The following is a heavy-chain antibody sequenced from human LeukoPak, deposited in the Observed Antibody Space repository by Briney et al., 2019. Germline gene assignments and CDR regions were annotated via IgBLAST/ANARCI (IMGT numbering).Heavy chain of an antibody. Sequence: SVKVSCKASGGTFSSYAISWVRQAPGQGLEWMGRIIPIFGIANYAQKFQGRVTITADKSTGTAYMELSSLRSEDTAVYYCARAIDSGYDYYFDYWGQGTLVTVSS. CDR3: ARAIDSGYDYYFDY. D-gene: IGHD5-12*01. J-gene: IGHJ4*02. CDR1: GGTFSSYA. CDR2: IIPIFGIA. V-gene: IGHV1-69*04.